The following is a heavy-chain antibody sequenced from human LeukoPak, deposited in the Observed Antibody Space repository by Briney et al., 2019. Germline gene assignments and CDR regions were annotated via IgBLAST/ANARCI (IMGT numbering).Heavy chain of an antibody. CDR1: GFTFSSYW. CDR2: IKQDGSEK. D-gene: IGHD2-2*01. V-gene: IGHV3-7*01. Sequence: SGGSLRLSCAASGFTFSSYWMSWVRQAPGKGLEWVANIKQDGSEKYYVDSVKGRFTISRDNAKNSLYLQMNSLRAEDTAVYYCARVGNGDIVVVPAARHFGYMDVWGKGTTVTVSS. CDR3: ARVGNGDIVVVPAARHFGYMDV. J-gene: IGHJ6*03.